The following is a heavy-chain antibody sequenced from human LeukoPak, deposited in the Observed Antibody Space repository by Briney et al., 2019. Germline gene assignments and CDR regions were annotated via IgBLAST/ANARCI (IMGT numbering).Heavy chain of an antibody. CDR2: VYFIGST. D-gene: IGHD5-24*01. V-gene: IGHV4-59*01. J-gene: IGHJ4*02. CDR3: ARLVPDGYSDY. CDR1: GDSIRGNN. Sequence: SETLSLTCTVPGDSIRGNNWRWMRQPPGKGGDLICFVYFIGSTNYNPSLKSRVTMSLHTSQNHFSLNLSSVSAPDTAVYYRARLVPDGYSDYWGQGTLVTVSS.